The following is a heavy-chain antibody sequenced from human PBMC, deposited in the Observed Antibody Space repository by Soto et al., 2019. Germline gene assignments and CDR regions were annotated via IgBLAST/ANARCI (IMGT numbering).Heavy chain of an antibody. D-gene: IGHD6-13*01. CDR3: SIYCAAAAYDTFDY. CDR1: GGSVSSGSYY. Sequence: SETLSLTCTVSGGSVSSGSYYWSWIRQPPGKGLEWIGYIYYSGSTNYNPSLKSRVTISVDTSKNQFSLKLSSVTAADTAVYYCSIYCAAAAYDTFDYWGQGTLVIGSS. J-gene: IGHJ4*02. CDR2: IYYSGST. V-gene: IGHV4-61*01.